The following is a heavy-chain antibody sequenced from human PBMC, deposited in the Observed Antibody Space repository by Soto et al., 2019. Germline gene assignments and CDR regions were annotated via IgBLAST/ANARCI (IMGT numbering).Heavy chain of an antibody. CDR1: GFTFSSYG. CDR2: IWYDGSNK. Sequence: QVQLVESGGGVVQPGRSLRLSCAASGFTFSSYGMHWVRQAPGKGLEWVAVIWYDGSNKYYADSVKGRFTISRDNSKNTLYLQMSSLRAEDTAVYYCAREVSAFFHIWGQGTMVTVSS. CDR3: AREVSAFFHI. J-gene: IGHJ3*02. V-gene: IGHV3-33*01.